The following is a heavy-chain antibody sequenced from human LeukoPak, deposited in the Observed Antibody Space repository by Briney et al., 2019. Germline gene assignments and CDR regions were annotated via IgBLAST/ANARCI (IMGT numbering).Heavy chain of an antibody. CDR3: AKASWVSRADAVL. J-gene: IGHJ4*02. CDR2: SRRGDGET. CDR1: GFTFSSYA. V-gene: IGHV3-23*01. D-gene: IGHD3-16*01. Sequence: PGGSLRLSCAASGFTFSSYAMSWVRQAPARGLEWVSSRRGDGETFYIDSVKGRFTLSRDESRNTVYLQLNNLRVEDTAVYFCAKASWVSRADAVLWGQGTLVTVSS.